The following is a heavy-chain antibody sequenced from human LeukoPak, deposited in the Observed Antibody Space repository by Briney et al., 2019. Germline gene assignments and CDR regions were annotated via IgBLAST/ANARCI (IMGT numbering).Heavy chain of an antibody. J-gene: IGHJ4*02. D-gene: IGHD6-13*01. CDR1: GLTFSDYA. CDR2: ILHDGSDQ. Sequence: PGGSLRLSCAASGLTFSDYAMHWVRQAPGKGLECVAFILHDGSDQFYADSVKGRFTISRDNSKNTVFLQMNGLRGDDTGVYYCATDLKSSWYMIDYWSQGILVTISS. V-gene: IGHV3-30*02. CDR3: ATDLKSSWYMIDY.